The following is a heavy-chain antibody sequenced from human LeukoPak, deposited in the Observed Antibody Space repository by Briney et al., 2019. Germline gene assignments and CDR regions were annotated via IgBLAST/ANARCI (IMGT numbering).Heavy chain of an antibody. CDR1: GFTVSNNY. D-gene: IGHD3-22*01. CDR2: ISSGGTT. CDR3: ARVLSLGGYFDY. J-gene: IGHJ4*02. V-gene: IGHV3-66*02. Sequence: LSGGSLRLSCAASGFTVSNNYMTWVRQAPGEELEWVSIISSGGTTYYADSVKGRFTISRDNSKNTLYLQMNSLRAEDTAVYYCARVLSLGGYFDYWGQGTLVTVSS.